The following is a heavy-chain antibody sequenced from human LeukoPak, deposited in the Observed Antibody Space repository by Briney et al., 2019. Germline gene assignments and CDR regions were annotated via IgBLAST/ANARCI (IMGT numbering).Heavy chain of an antibody. J-gene: IGHJ4*02. CDR2: IYYSGST. CDR3: AVMSGREIDY. Sequence: SETLSLTCTVSGGSISSSRYYWGWIRQPPGKGLEWIGSIYYSGSTYYNPSLKSRVTISVDTSKNQFSLKLSSVTAADTAVYYCAVMSGREIDYWGQGTLVTVSS. V-gene: IGHV4-39*07. CDR1: GGSISSSRYY. D-gene: IGHD3-10*01.